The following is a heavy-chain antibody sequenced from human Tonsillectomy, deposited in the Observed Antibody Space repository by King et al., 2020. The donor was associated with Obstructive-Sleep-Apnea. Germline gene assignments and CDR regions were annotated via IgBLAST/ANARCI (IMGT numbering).Heavy chain of an antibody. D-gene: IGHD6-19*01. Sequence: VQLVESGGGLVQPGGSLRLSCAASGFTFRSYAMSWVRQAPGKGLEWVSTLRGSGDSTFYADSVKGRFTISRDNSKNTLYLQMNGLRVEDTAVYYCAKLITVAGRGDLGFDYWGQGALLTVSS. J-gene: IGHJ4*02. CDR2: LRGSGDST. CDR1: GFTFRSYA. CDR3: AKLITVAGRGDLGFDY. V-gene: IGHV3-23*04.